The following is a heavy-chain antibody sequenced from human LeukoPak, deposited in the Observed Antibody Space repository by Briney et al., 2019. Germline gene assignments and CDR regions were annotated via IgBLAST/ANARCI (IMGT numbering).Heavy chain of an antibody. Sequence: GGSLRLSCAASGLTVSSYSLNWVRQAPGKGLEWVSYISSSSSTIYYADSVKGRFTISRDNAKNSLYLQMNSLRDEDTAVYYCARARASGRSGFDYWGQGTLVTVSS. CDR2: ISSSSSTI. D-gene: IGHD2-15*01. V-gene: IGHV3-48*02. CDR3: ARARASGRSGFDY. CDR1: GLTVSSYS. J-gene: IGHJ4*02.